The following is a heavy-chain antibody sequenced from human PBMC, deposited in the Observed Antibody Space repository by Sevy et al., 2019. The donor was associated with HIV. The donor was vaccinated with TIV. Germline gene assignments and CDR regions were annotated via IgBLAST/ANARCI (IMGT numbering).Heavy chain of an antibody. Sequence: GGSLRLSCAASGFTFSSYWMHWVRQAPGKGLVWVSRINSDGSSTSYADTVKGRFTFSRENAKNTLYLQMNSLRAEDTAVYYCARGEGQWLSIFDYWGQGTLVTVSS. V-gene: IGHV3-74*01. CDR2: INSDGSST. CDR3: ARGEGQWLSIFDY. J-gene: IGHJ4*02. CDR1: GFTFSSYW. D-gene: IGHD6-19*01.